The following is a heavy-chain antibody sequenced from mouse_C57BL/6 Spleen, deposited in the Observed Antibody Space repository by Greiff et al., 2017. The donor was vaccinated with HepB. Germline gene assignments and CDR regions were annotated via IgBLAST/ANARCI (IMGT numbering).Heavy chain of an antibody. CDR1: GYTFTDYE. J-gene: IGHJ4*01. D-gene: IGHD1-1*01. Sequence: QVQLKQSGAELVRPGASVTLSCKASGYTFTDYEMHWVKQTPVHGLEWIGAIDPETGGTAYNQKFKGKAILTADKSSSTAYMELRSLTSEDSAVDYCTRGFSTTVVPDAMDYWGQGTSVTVSS. CDR2: IDPETGGT. V-gene: IGHV1-15*01. CDR3: TRGFSTTVVPDAMDY.